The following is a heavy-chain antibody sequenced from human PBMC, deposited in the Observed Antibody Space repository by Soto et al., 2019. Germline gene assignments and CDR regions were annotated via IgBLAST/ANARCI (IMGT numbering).Heavy chain of an antibody. CDR2: ISSSSSYI. D-gene: IGHD3-3*01. V-gene: IGHV3-21*01. J-gene: IGHJ4*02. CDR3: ARARSYYDFWSGYYIEYYFDY. Sequence: PGGSLRLSCAASGFTFSSYSMNWVRQAPGKGLEWVSSISSSSSYIYYADSVKGRFTISRDNAKNSLYLQMNSLRAEDTAVYYCARARSYYDFWSGYYIEYYFDYWGQGTLVTVSS. CDR1: GFTFSSYS.